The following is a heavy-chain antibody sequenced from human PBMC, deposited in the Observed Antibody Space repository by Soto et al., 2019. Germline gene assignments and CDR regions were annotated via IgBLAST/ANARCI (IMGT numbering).Heavy chain of an antibody. Sequence: EVQLVESGEGVVQPGGSLKLSCAASGVTFSGSAMHWVRQASGKGLEWVGRIRSKANSYATAYAAPVKGRFTIVSDDSKNTAYLQMNSLKTEDTAVYYCTKTAMFTPDHYYYYYGIDVWGQGTTVTVSS. CDR3: TKTAMFTPDHYYYYYGIDV. V-gene: IGHV3-73*02. CDR1: GVTFSGSA. D-gene: IGHD5-18*01. CDR2: IRSKANSYAT. J-gene: IGHJ6*02.